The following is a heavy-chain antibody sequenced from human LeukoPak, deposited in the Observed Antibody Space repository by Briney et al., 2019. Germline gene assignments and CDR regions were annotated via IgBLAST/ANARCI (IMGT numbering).Heavy chain of an antibody. V-gene: IGHV4-59*12. J-gene: IGHJ3*02. Sequence: SETLSLTCTVSGGSISSYYWSWIRQPPGKGLEWIGYIYYSGSTNYNPSLKSRVTISVDTSKNQFSLKLSSVTAADTAVYYCARDPQYYDFWSGYYENAFDIWGQGTMVTVSS. CDR2: IYYSGST. CDR1: GGSISSYY. CDR3: ARDPQYYDFWSGYYENAFDI. D-gene: IGHD3-3*01.